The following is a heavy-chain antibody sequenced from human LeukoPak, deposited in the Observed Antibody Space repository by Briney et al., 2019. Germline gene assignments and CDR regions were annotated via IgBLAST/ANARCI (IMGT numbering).Heavy chain of an antibody. CDR3: ARDGGYCGGDCFVDV. J-gene: IGHJ6*04. V-gene: IGHV4-4*07. D-gene: IGHD2-21*02. Sequence: SETLSLTCTVSGGSISSYYWSWIRQPAGKGLEWIGRIYTSGSTNYNPSLKSRVTMSVDTSKNQFSLKLSTVTAADTAVYYCARDGGYCGGDCFVDVWGKGTTVTVSS. CDR2: IYTSGST. CDR1: GGSISSYY.